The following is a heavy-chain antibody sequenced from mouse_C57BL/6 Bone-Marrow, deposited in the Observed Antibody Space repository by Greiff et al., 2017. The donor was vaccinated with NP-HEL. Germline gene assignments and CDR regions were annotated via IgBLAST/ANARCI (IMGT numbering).Heavy chain of an antibody. J-gene: IGHJ4*01. D-gene: IGHD2-3*01. CDR2: ISSGGDYI. V-gene: IGHV5-9-1*02. Sequence: EVQGVESGEGLVKPGGSLKLSCAASGFTFSSYAMSWVRQTPEKRLEWVAYISSGGDYIYYADTVKGRFTISRDNARNTLYLQMSSLKSEDTAMYYCTRAGGWLPAMDYWGQGTSVTVSS. CDR3: TRAGGWLPAMDY. CDR1: GFTFSSYA.